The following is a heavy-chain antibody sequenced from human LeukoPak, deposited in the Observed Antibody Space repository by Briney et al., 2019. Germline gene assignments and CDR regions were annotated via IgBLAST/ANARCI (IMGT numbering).Heavy chain of an antibody. J-gene: IGHJ4*02. V-gene: IGHV6-1*01. CDR1: GDSVSSNSAA. D-gene: IGHD2-21*02. CDR3: ARGTIEVVTAITHFDY. CDR2: TYYRSKWYN. Sequence: PSQTLSLTCAISGDSVSSNSAAWNWLRQSPSRGLEWLGRTYYRSKWYNDYAVSVNSRITINPDTSKNQFSLQLNSVTPEDTAVYYCARGTIEVVTAITHFDYWGQGTLVTVSS.